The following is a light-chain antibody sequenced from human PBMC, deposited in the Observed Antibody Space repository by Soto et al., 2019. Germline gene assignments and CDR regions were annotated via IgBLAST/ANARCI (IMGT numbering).Light chain of an antibody. CDR1: QSVSSN. V-gene: IGKV3-11*01. Sequence: EIVLTQSPATLSLSPGERATLSCRASQSVSSNLLAWYQQKPGQAPRLLIYDASNRATGIPARFSGSGSGTDFTLTISSLEPEDFAVYYCQQRSNWLWTFGQGTKVDIK. J-gene: IGKJ1*01. CDR2: DAS. CDR3: QQRSNWLWT.